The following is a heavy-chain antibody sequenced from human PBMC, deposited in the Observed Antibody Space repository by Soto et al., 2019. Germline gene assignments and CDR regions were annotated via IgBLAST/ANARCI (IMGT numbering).Heavy chain of an antibody. CDR3: AIAGRGAIALDY. V-gene: IGHV3-21*01. CDR2: ISSSSSYI. J-gene: IGHJ4*02. CDR1: GFTFSSYS. D-gene: IGHD6-13*01. Sequence: GGSLRLSCAASGFTFSSYSMNWVRQAPGKGLEWVSSISSSSSYIYYADSVKGRFTISRDNAKNSLYLQMNSLRAEDTAVYYCAIAGRGAIALDYWGQGTLVTVSS.